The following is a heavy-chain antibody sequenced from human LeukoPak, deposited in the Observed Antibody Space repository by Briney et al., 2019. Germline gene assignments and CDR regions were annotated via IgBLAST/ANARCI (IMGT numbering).Heavy chain of an antibody. D-gene: IGHD6-19*01. CDR1: GYTFTSYY. CDR3: AIALSVVAGPFDP. Sequence: ASVKVSCKASGYTFTSYYMHWVRQAPGKGLEWMGGFDPEDGETIYAQKFQGRVTMTEDTSTDTAYMELNSLRSEDTAVYYCAIALSVVAGPFDPWGQGTLVTVSS. V-gene: IGHV1-24*01. J-gene: IGHJ5*02. CDR2: FDPEDGET.